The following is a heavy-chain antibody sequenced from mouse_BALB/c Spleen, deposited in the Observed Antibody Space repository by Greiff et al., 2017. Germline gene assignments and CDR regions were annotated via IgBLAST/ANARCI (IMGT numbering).Heavy chain of an antibody. Sequence: EVQRVESGGGLVQPGGSRKLSCAASGFTFSSFGMHWVRQAPEKGLEWVAYISSGSSTIYYADTVKGRFSISRDNPKNTLFLQMTSLRSEDTAMYYCARYDYDGGHYAMDYWGQGTSVTVSS. CDR3: ARYDYDGGHYAMDY. D-gene: IGHD2-4*01. CDR1: GFTFSSFG. CDR2: ISSGSSTI. J-gene: IGHJ4*01. V-gene: IGHV5-17*02.